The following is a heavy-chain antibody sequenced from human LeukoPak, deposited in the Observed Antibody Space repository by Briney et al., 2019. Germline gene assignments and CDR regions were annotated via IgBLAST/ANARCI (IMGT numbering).Heavy chain of an antibody. CDR3: ARDRAGAQSWVALDP. J-gene: IGHJ5*02. CDR1: GFTFSSYS. V-gene: IGHV3-21*01. D-gene: IGHD3-10*01. CDR2: ISSSSSYI. Sequence: GGSLRLSCAASGFTFSSYSMNWVRQAPGKGLEWVSSISSSSSYIYYADSVKGRFTISRDNFKNTLYLQMSSLRPEDTARYYCARDRAGAQSWVALDPWGQGTLVTVSS.